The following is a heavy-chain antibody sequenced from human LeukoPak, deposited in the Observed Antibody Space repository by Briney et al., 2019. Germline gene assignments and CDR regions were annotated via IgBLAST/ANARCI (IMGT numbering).Heavy chain of an antibody. V-gene: IGHV1-18*01. CDR2: ISAYNGNT. CDR1: GYTFKSYG. CDR3: ARVRSGKPMDV. Sequence: ASVKVSCKASGYTFKSYGISWVRQAPGQGLEWMGWISAYNGNTNYAQKLQGRVTMTTDTSTSTASMELRSLRSDDTAVYYCARVRSGKPMDVWGKGTTVTISS. D-gene: IGHD3-10*01. J-gene: IGHJ6*03.